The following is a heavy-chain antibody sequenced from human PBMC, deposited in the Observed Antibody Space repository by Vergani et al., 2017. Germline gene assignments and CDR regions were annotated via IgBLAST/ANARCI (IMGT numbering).Heavy chain of an antibody. CDR3: ARSTPEYSSSPFDY. CDR2: IYSGGST. V-gene: IGHV3-53*01. Sequence: EVQLVESGGGLIQPGGSLRLSCAASGFTVSSNYMSCVRQAPGKGLEWVSVIYSGGSTYYADSVKCRFTISRDNSKNTLYLQMNSLRAEYTAVYYCARSTPEYSSSPFDYWGQGTLVTVSS. J-gene: IGHJ4*02. CDR1: GFTVSSNY. D-gene: IGHD6-6*01.